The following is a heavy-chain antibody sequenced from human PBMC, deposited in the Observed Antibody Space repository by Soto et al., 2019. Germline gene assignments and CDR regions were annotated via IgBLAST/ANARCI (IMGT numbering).Heavy chain of an antibody. CDR2: INTDGSVT. CDR3: ARQTGLGATNY. D-gene: IGHD1-26*01. V-gene: IGHV3-74*01. Sequence: GVLRLSCAGSGFMFSNFWMHWVRQAPGKGLVWVARINTDGSVTSHADSVKGRFTISRDNAKSTLYLQMNSLREEDSAMYYCARQTGLGATNYWGQGTMVTVSS. J-gene: IGHJ4*02. CDR1: GFMFSNFW.